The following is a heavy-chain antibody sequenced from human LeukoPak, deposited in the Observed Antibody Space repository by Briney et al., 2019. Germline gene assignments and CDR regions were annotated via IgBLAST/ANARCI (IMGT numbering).Heavy chain of an antibody. D-gene: IGHD3-10*01. Sequence: GGSLRLSCAASGFTFSSYWMSWVRQAPGKGLEWVANIKQDGSEKYYVDSVKGRFTISRDNAKNSLYLQMNSLRAEDTAVYYCARDGRFLWFGDLRHKGYYMDVWGKGTTVTVSS. CDR1: GFTFSSYW. CDR3: ARDGRFLWFGDLRHKGYYMDV. J-gene: IGHJ6*03. V-gene: IGHV3-7*01. CDR2: IKQDGSEK.